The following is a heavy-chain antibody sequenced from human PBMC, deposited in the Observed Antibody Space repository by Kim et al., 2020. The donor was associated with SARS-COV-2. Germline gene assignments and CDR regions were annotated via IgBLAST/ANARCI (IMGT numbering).Heavy chain of an antibody. CDR1: GFTFSSYA. CDR2: ISGSGGST. J-gene: IGHJ4*02. CDR3: AKAQRHSSHRTLFDY. Sequence: GGSLRLSCAASGFTFSSYAMSWVRQAPGKGLEWVSAISGSGGSTYYADSVKGRFTISRDNSKNTLYLQMNSLRAEDTAVYYCAKAQRHSSHRTLFDYWGQGTLVTVSS. V-gene: IGHV3-23*01. D-gene: IGHD6-19*01.